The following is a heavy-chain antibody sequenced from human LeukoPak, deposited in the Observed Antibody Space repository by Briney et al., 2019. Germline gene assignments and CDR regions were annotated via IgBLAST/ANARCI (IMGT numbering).Heavy chain of an antibody. V-gene: IGHV3-48*03. D-gene: IGHD4-17*01. CDR2: TSSSGSTI. J-gene: IGHJ4*02. Sequence: GGSLRLSCAASGFTFSSYEMNWVRQAPGKGLEWVSYTSSSGSTIYYADSVKGRFTISRDNAKNSLYLQMNSLRAEDTAVYYCARDLGDHEGYWGQGTLVTVSS. CDR1: GFTFSSYE. CDR3: ARDLGDHEGY.